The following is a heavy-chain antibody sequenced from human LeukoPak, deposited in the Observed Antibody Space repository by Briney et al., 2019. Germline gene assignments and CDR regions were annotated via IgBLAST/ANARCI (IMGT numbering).Heavy chain of an antibody. D-gene: IGHD1-26*01. J-gene: IGHJ4*02. Sequence: ASVKVSCKASGYTFTGYYMHWVRQAPGQGLEWMGWINPNRGGTNYAQKFQGRVTMTRDTSISTAYMELSRLRSDDTAVYYCAREGASASADYWGQGTLVTVSS. CDR1: GYTFTGYY. V-gene: IGHV1-2*02. CDR2: INPNRGGT. CDR3: AREGASASADY.